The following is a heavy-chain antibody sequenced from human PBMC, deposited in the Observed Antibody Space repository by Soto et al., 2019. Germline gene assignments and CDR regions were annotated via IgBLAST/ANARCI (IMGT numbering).Heavy chain of an antibody. V-gene: IGHV3-48*02. J-gene: IGHJ6*02. Sequence: EVQLVESGGGLVQPGGSLRLSCAASGFTFSSYSMNWVRQAPGKGLEWVSYISSSSSTIYYADSVKGRFTISRDNAKNSLYLQMNSLRDEDTAVYYCARDRVVVVPAAIGGYYYYGMDVWGQGTTVTVSS. CDR2: ISSSSSTI. CDR1: GFTFSSYS. D-gene: IGHD2-2*02. CDR3: ARDRVVVVPAAIGGYYYYGMDV.